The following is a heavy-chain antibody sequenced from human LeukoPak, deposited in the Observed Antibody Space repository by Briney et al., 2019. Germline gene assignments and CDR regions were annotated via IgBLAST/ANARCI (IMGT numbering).Heavy chain of an antibody. Sequence: ASVKVSCKASGYTFTGYYMHWVRQAPGQGLEWMGWINPNSGGTNYAQTFQGRVTMTRDTSISTAYMELSRLRSDDTAVYYCARDSGSGAFDIWGQGTMVTVSS. CDR3: ARDSGSGAFDI. V-gene: IGHV1-2*02. D-gene: IGHD3-10*01. J-gene: IGHJ3*02. CDR1: GYTFTGYY. CDR2: INPNSGGT.